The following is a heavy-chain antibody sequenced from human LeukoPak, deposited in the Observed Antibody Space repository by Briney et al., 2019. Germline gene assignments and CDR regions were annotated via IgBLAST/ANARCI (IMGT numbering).Heavy chain of an antibody. D-gene: IGHD2-21*02. J-gene: IGHJ4*02. CDR2: INHSGST. CDR3: ARVGAYCGGDCSN. Sequence: IGEINHSGSTNYNLSLKSRVTISVDTSKNQFSLKLSSVTAADTAVYYCARVGAYCGGDCSNWGQGTLVTVSS. V-gene: IGHV4-34*01.